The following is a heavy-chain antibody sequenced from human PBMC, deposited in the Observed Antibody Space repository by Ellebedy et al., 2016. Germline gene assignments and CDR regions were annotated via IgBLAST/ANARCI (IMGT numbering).Heavy chain of an antibody. Sequence: GGSLRLSCAASGFTVSDYYMSWIRQAPGKGLEWVSYISTSGSSIQYADSVKGRFTISRDNAKNSLYLQMNSLRAEDTAVYYCARGSSHHYSYMDVWGKGTTVTVSS. D-gene: IGHD2-2*01. CDR2: ISTSGSSI. J-gene: IGHJ6*03. V-gene: IGHV3-11*01. CDR3: ARGSSHHYSYMDV. CDR1: GFTVSDYY.